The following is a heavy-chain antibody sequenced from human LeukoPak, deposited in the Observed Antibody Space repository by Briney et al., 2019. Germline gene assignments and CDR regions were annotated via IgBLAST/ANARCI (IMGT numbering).Heavy chain of an antibody. D-gene: IGHD1-26*01. J-gene: IGHJ4*02. CDR1: GFTFRNYW. CDR3: TRDTGGIGSYPDY. CDR2: IKQDGSEK. V-gene: IGHV3-7*01. Sequence: GGSLRLSCAASGFTFRNYWMTWVRQAPGKGLEWVANIKQDGSEKYFWDSVKGRFTIFRDNAKSSVYLQMNSLTVEDTGVYSCTRDTGGIGSYPDYWGQGTLVTVSS.